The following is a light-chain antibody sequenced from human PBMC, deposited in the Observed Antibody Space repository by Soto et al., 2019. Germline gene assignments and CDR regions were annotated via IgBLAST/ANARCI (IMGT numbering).Light chain of an antibody. J-gene: IGKJ2*01. Sequence: EIVLTQSPGTLSLSPGERITLSCRASQSVSSNYLAWYQQKPGQAPRLLIYEASGRANGIPDRFSGSGSGTVFTLTISRLEPEDFAVYYCQQYSSSPPLFTFGQGTKMEIK. CDR1: QSVSSNY. V-gene: IGKV3-20*01. CDR2: EAS. CDR3: QQYSSSPPLFT.